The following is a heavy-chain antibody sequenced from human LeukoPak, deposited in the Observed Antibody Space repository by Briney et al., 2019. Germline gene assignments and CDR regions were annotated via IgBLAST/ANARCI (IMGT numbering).Heavy chain of an antibody. CDR2: IYYSGST. J-gene: IGHJ4*02. CDR3: ARRELWHYYFDY. CDR1: GGSISSYH. V-gene: IGHV4-59*08. D-gene: IGHD1-26*01. Sequence: SETLSLTCTVSGGSISSYHWSWIRQPPGKGLEWIGYIYYSGSTNYNPSLKSRVTISVDTSKNQFSLKLSSVTAADTAVYYCARRELWHYYFDYWGQGTLVTVSS.